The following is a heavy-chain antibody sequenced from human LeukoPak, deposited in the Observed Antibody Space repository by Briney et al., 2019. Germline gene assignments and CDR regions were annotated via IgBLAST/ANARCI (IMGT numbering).Heavy chain of an antibody. Sequence: GGSLRLSCEASGFTLSSYGMHWVRQAPGKGLEWVAVISYDGSNKYYADSVKGRFTISRDNAKNSLYLQMNSLRAEDTAVYYCTRVAYSGTYFYDYWGQGTLVTVSS. CDR2: ISYDGSNK. V-gene: IGHV3-30*03. CDR1: GFTLSSYG. J-gene: IGHJ4*02. D-gene: IGHD1-26*01. CDR3: TRVAYSGTYFYDY.